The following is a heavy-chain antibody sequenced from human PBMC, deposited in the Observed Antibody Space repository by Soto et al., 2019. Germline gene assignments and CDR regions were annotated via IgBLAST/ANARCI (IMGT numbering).Heavy chain of an antibody. CDR1: GDSINSYY. CDR2: IYYSGST. V-gene: IGHV4-59*01. CDR3: ARVRSLGNYYYSGMDV. D-gene: IGHD1-26*01. Sequence: SETLSLTCTVSGDSINSYYWSWIRQPPGKGLEWIGYIYYSGSTNYNPSLKSRVTISVDTSKNQFSLKLSSVTAADTAVYYCARVRSLGNYYYSGMDVCGQGTTVTVSS. J-gene: IGHJ6*02.